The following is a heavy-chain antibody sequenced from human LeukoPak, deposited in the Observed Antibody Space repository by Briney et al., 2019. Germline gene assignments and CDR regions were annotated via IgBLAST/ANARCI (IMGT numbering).Heavy chain of an antibody. CDR2: FYYSGST. D-gene: IGHD1-26*01. CDR3: ARDRSYIWFDP. Sequence: SETLSLTCTASGGXISSYYCSWIRQPPGKGLEWIGYFYYSGSTNYNPSLKSRVTISVDTSKNQFSLKLSSVTAADTAVYYCARDRSYIWFDPWGQGILVTVSS. CDR1: GGXISSYY. V-gene: IGHV4-59*01. J-gene: IGHJ5*02.